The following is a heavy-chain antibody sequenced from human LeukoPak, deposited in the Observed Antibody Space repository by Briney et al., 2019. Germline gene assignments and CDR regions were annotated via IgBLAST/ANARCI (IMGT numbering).Heavy chain of an antibody. CDR3: ARDLDMVGATGFDI. J-gene: IGHJ3*02. V-gene: IGHV3-7*01. Sequence: GGSLRLSCAGSGFNFNSYWMSWVRQAPGKGLECVANIKQDGSEIYFVDPVKGRFTISRDNAKSSLYLQMSSLRGEDTAVYYCARDLDMVGATGFDIWGQGTMVTVSS. D-gene: IGHD1-26*01. CDR1: GFNFNSYW. CDR2: IKQDGSEI.